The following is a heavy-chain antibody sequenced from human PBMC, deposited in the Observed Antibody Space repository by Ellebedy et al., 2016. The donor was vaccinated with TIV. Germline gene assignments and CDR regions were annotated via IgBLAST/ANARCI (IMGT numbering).Heavy chain of an antibody. CDR2: INSRGTTI. D-gene: IGHD1/OR15-1a*01. Sequence: PGGSLRLSCAASGFTFSSYSMNRVRQAPGKGLEWLSNINSRGTTIYYADSVKGRFTISRDNSKNSVHLQMNSLTDEDTAVYYCAGGNNIGVWGQGTLVTVSS. CDR3: AGGNNIGV. J-gene: IGHJ4*02. V-gene: IGHV3-48*02. CDR1: GFTFSSYS.